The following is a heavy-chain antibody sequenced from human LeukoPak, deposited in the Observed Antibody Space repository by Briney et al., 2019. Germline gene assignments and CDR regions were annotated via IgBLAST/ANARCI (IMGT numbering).Heavy chain of an antibody. Sequence: ASVKVSCKASGYTFTGYYMHWVRQAPGQGLEWMGWVSPYNGNTNYAQKLQGRLTMTTDTSTSTAYMELRSLRSDDTAIYYCARDTGNVVVIDVPQDAFDIWGQGTMVTVSS. CDR1: GYTFTGYY. CDR2: VSPYNGNT. V-gene: IGHV1-18*04. D-gene: IGHD2-21*01. J-gene: IGHJ3*02. CDR3: ARDTGNVVVIDVPQDAFDI.